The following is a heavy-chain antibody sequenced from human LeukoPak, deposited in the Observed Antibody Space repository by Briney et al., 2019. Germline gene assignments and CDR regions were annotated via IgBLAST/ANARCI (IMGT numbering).Heavy chain of an antibody. CDR2: IIGGGGST. J-gene: IGHJ6*03. Sequence: GGSLRLSCAPSGSTFSSYAMSGFPEAPGKGWDWASAIIGGGGSTYYADSVKGRFTISRDNSKNTLYLQMNSLRAEDTAVYYCAKDLGVGAITNYYYYMDVWGKGTTVTVSS. V-gene: IGHV3-23*01. CDR3: AKDLGVGAITNYYYYMDV. CDR1: GSTFSSYA. D-gene: IGHD1-26*01.